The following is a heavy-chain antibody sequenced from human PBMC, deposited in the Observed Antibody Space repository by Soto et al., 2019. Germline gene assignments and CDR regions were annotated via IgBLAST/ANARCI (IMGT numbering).Heavy chain of an antibody. Sequence: RASVKVSCKASGGTFSSYAISWVRQAPGQGLEWMGGIIPIFGTANYAQKFQGRVTITADESTSTAYMELSSLRSEDTAVYYCAGPHQDYYDSSGYYWGAFDYWGQGTLVTVSS. D-gene: IGHD3-22*01. J-gene: IGHJ4*02. CDR3: AGPHQDYYDSSGYYWGAFDY. V-gene: IGHV1-69*13. CDR1: GGTFSSYA. CDR2: IIPIFGTA.